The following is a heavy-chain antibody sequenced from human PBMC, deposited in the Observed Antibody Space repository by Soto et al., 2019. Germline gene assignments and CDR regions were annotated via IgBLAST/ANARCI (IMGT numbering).Heavy chain of an antibody. CDR1: GGSISSYY. CDR3: ARHNYGSGSTYFDY. D-gene: IGHD3-10*01. CDR2: IYYSGST. V-gene: IGHV4-59*08. Sequence: QVQLQESGPGLVKPSETLSLTCTVSGGSISSYYWSWIRQPPGKGLEWIGYIYYSGSTNYNPSLRSLVPITVSTSKNQFSLKPNSMTAADTAVYYCARHNYGSGSTYFDYWGQGTLVTVSS. J-gene: IGHJ4*02.